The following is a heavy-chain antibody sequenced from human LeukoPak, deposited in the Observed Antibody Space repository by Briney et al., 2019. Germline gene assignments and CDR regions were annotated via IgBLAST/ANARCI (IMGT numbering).Heavy chain of an antibody. D-gene: IGHD2-2*02. CDR3: ARRSGKCSSTSCYTPFDP. Sequence: SETLSLTCTVSGGSISSYYWSWIRQPPGKGLEWIGYIYTSGSTNYNPSLKSRVTISVDTSKNQFSLKLSSVTAADTAVYYCARRSGKCSSTSCYTPFDPWGQGTLVTVSS. J-gene: IGHJ5*02. V-gene: IGHV4-4*09. CDR1: GGSISSYY. CDR2: IYTSGST.